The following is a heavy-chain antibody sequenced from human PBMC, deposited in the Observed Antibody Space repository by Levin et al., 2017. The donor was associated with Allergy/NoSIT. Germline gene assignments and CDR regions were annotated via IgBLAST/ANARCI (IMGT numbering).Heavy chain of an antibody. D-gene: IGHD2-2*02. Sequence: GASVKVSCAASGFTFSTAWMSWVRQAPGKGLEWVGRIKSKTDGGTIDYAAPVKGRFTISRDDSKNTLYLQMNSLKTEDTAVYYCTTGVGYCSSTTCYTGLYSGSAIDYWGQGTLVTVSS. J-gene: IGHJ4*02. V-gene: IGHV3-15*01. CDR1: GFTFSTAW. CDR2: IKSKTDGGTI. CDR3: TTGVGYCSSTTCYTGLYSGSAIDY.